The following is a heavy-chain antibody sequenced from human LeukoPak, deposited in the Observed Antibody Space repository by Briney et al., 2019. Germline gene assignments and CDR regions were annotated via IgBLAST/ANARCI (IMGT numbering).Heavy chain of an antibody. CDR1: CVSIFSSSYE. J-gene: IGHJ4*02. V-gene: IGHV4-39*01. CDR3: ARYFDN. CDR2: VNDGGST. Sequence: SETLSLTSTVSCVSIFSSSYEWGWIRQPPGKGLEWIGIVNDGGSTDYNPSLKSRVTISVDASKNQCALKMRSVTGADTAVYCCARYFDNWGQGTLVTVSS.